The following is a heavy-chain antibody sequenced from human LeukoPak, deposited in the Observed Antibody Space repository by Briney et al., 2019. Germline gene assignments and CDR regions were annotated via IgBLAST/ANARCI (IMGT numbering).Heavy chain of an antibody. CDR3: AKDGYSGYDHDAFDI. Sequence: GGSLRLSCAASGFTFSSYGMHWVRQAPGKGLEWLAFIRYDGSNKYYADSVKGRFTISRDNSKNTLYLQMNSLRAEDTAVYYCAKDGYSGYDHDAFDIWGQGTMVTVSS. J-gene: IGHJ3*02. V-gene: IGHV3-30*02. D-gene: IGHD5-12*01. CDR1: GFTFSSYG. CDR2: IRYDGSNK.